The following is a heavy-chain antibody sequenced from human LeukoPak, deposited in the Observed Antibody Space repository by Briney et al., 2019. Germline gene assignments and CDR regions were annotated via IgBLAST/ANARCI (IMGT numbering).Heavy chain of an antibody. CDR1: GFTVTDCY. J-gene: IGHJ3*02. CDR2: VYMAGST. D-gene: IGHD3-9*01. Sequence: GGSLRLSCALSGFTVTDCYMSWVRQAPGKGLEWVSVVYMAGSTYYAHSVRGRFTVSRDTSKNTVYLQMNSLRVEDTAVYYCARNSDILTESYGAFDMWGQGTMVTVSS. CDR3: ARNSDILTESYGAFDM. V-gene: IGHV3-53*01.